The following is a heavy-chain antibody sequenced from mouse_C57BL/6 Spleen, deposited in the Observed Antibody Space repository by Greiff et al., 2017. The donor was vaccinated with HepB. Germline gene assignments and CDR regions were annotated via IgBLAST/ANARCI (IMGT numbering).Heavy chain of an antibody. V-gene: IGHV1-53*01. J-gene: IGHJ3*01. CDR2: INPSNGGT. CDR1: GYTFTSYW. CDR3: ARYYYGSEGFAY. D-gene: IGHD1-1*01. Sequence: VQLQQPGTELVKPGASVKLSCKASGYTFTSYWMHWVKQRPGQGLEWIGKINPSNGGTNYNEKFKSKATLTVDKTSITAYMQLSSLTSEDSAVYYCARYYYGSEGFAYWGQGTLVTVSA.